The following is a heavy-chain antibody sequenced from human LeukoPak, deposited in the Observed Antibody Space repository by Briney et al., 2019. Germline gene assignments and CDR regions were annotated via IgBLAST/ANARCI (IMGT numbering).Heavy chain of an antibody. CDR1: GGSISSHY. CDR3: ARDDYGVFDAFDV. V-gene: IGHV4-59*08. J-gene: IGHJ3*01. Sequence: PSETLSLTCTVSGGSISSHYWTWIRQPPGKGLEWIGYIYNTGSTNYNPSLKSRVTISLDTSKHQFSLKLTSVTAADTAIYFCARDDYGVFDAFDVWGQGTVVTVSS. D-gene: IGHD3-16*01. CDR2: IYNTGST.